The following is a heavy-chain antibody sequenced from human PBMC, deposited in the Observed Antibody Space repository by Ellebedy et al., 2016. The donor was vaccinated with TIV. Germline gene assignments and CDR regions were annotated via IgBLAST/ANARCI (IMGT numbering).Heavy chain of an antibody. CDR1: GFAFGGFA. V-gene: IGHV3-21*01. CDR3: VRFPRGAPFADYLYYMDV. D-gene: IGHD3-10*01. CDR2: ISYNGDET. Sequence: GESLKISCAASGFAFGGFAMNWVRQAPGKGLQWVSSISYNGDETFYAGSVKGRFTISRDNAMNSLYLQINSLRAEDTAVYYCVRFPRGAPFADYLYYMDVWGKGIMVTVSS. J-gene: IGHJ6*03.